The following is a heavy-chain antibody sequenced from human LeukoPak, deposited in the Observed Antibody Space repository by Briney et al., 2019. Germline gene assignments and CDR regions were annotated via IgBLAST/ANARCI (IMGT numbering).Heavy chain of an antibody. V-gene: IGHV3-23*01. CDR1: GFAFSSFA. D-gene: IGHD3-16*01. CDR3: AKDWGY. J-gene: IGHJ4*02. Sequence: GGSLRLSCAASGFAFSSFAMSWVRQAPGKGLEWVSGISDSGGSTYYADSVKGRFTTSRDNSKDTLYLQMNSLRADDTAVYYCAKDWGYWGQGTLVTVSS. CDR2: ISDSGGST.